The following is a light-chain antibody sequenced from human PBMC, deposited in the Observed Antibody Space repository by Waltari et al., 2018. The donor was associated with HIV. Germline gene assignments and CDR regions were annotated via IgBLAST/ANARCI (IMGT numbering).Light chain of an antibody. CDR2: GDN. CDR3: SAWDDSLNGPL. Sequence: QSVLTQPPSASGAPGQRVAISCSGSSPTIGTTAVNWYQQVPGTAPKLLMYGDNQRPSGVPDRFSGSKSGTSASLAISGLQSEDEADYYCSAWDDSLNGPLFGGGTKLTVL. J-gene: IGLJ3*02. CDR1: SPTIGTTA. V-gene: IGLV1-44*01.